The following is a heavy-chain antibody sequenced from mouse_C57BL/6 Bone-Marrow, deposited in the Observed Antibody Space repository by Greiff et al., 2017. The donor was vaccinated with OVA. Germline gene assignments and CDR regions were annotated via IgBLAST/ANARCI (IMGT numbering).Heavy chain of an antibody. V-gene: IGHV1-66*01. CDR1: GYSFTIYY. Sequence: QVQLQQSGPELVKPGASVKISCKASGYSFTIYYIHWVKQRPGQGLEWIGWIYPGSVTTKYNEKFKGKVTLTADTASSTAYMQLSSLTSEDSAVYYCARSNYGGLSMDYWGQGTSVTVSS. J-gene: IGHJ4*01. D-gene: IGHD2-5*01. CDR3: ARSNYGGLSMDY. CDR2: IYPGSVTT.